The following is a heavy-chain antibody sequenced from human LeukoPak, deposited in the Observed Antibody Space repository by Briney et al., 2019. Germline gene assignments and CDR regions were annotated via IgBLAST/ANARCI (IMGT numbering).Heavy chain of an antibody. D-gene: IGHD2-2*01. CDR1: GFTFRNYA. CDR3: AKVGVRGCSSSTCFIY. V-gene: IGHV3-23*01. Sequence: GGSLRLSCAASGFTFRNYALSWVRQAPGKGLEWISAIGGSGDTTYYADSVKGRFTISRDNSKNTLYLQMNSLRPDDTAVYYCAKVGVRGCSSSTCFIYWGQGTLVTVSS. CDR2: IGGSGDTT. J-gene: IGHJ4*02.